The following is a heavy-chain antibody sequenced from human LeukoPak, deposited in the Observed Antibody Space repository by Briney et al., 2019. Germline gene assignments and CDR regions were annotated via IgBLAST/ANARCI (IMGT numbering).Heavy chain of an antibody. Sequence: GGSLRLSCAASGFTFDDYGMSWVRQAPGKGLEWVSGINWNGGSTGYADSMKGRFTISRDNAKNSLYLQMNSLRAEDTAVYYCARVANAYYDSYMDVWGKGTTVTVSS. J-gene: IGHJ6*03. CDR2: INWNGGST. CDR3: ARVANAYYDSYMDV. CDR1: GFTFDDYG. V-gene: IGHV3-20*04.